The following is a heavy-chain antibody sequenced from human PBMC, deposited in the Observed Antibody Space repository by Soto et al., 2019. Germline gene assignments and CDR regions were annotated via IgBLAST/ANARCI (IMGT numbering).Heavy chain of an antibody. CDR1: GGSISSYY. V-gene: IGHV4-59*01. CDR3: AREMFSDYYYYYMDV. Sequence: SSETLSLTCTVSGGSISSYYWSWIRQPPGKGLEWIGYIYYSGSTNYNPSLKSRVTISVDTSKNQFSLKLSSVTAADTAVYYCAREMFSDYYYYYMDVWGKGTTVTVSS. D-gene: IGHD3-10*02. CDR2: IYYSGST. J-gene: IGHJ6*03.